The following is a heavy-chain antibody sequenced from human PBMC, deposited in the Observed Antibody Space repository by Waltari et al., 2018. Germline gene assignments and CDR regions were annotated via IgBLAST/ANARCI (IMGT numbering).Heavy chain of an antibody. CDR3: ARRLRYDSSGYSGWYFDL. J-gene: IGHJ2*01. CDR1: GGSISSHY. Sequence: QVQLQESGPGLVKPSETLSLTCTVSGGSISSHYWSWIRQPPGKGLEWIGYIYYSGSTNYNPSLKSRGTISVDTSKNQFSLKLSSVTAADTAVYYCARRLRYDSSGYSGWYFDLWGRGTLVTVSS. V-gene: IGHV4-59*11. CDR2: IYYSGST. D-gene: IGHD3-22*01.